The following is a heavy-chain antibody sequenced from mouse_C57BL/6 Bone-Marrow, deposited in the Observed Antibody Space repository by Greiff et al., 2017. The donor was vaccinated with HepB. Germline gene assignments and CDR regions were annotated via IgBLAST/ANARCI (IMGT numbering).Heavy chain of an antibody. J-gene: IGHJ3*01. CDR1: GFSLTSYG. Sequence: VQLMESGPGLVAPSQSLSITCTVSGFSLTSYGVDWVRQSPGKGLEWLGVIWGVGSTNYNSALKSRLSISKDNSKSQVFLKMNSLQTDDTAMYYCASSYYGSSYRFAYWGQGTLVTVSA. D-gene: IGHD1-1*01. CDR3: ASSYYGSSYRFAY. V-gene: IGHV2-6*01. CDR2: IWGVGST.